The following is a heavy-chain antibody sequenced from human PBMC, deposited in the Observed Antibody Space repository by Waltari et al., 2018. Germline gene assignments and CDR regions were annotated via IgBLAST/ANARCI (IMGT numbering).Heavy chain of an antibody. V-gene: IGHV3-23*01. CDR1: GFTFSSYA. Sequence: EVQLLESGGGLVQPGGSLRLSCAASGFTFSSYAMSWVRQAPGKGLEWVSAISGSGGSTYYADSVKGRFTISRDNSKNTLYLQMNSLRAEDTAVYYCATFTFGGVIVPDYWGQGTLVTVSS. CDR3: ATFTFGGVIVPDY. J-gene: IGHJ4*02. CDR2: ISGSGGST. D-gene: IGHD3-16*02.